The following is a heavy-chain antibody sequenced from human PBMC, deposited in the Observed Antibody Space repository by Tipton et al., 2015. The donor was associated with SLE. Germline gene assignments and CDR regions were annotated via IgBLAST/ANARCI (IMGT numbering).Heavy chain of an antibody. CDR2: ISWNSGSI. V-gene: IGHV3-9*01. D-gene: IGHD3-10*01. CDR1: GFTFSSYS. Sequence: SLRLSCAASGFTFSSYSMNWVRQAPGKGLEWVSGISWNSGSIGYADSVKGRFTISRDNAKNSLYLQMNSLRAEDTALYYCAKDIGAPAQVANAFDIWGQGTMVTVSS. J-gene: IGHJ3*02. CDR3: AKDIGAPAQVANAFDI.